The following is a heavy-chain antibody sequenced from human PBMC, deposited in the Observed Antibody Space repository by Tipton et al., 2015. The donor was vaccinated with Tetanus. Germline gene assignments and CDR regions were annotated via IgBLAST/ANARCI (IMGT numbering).Heavy chain of an antibody. V-gene: IGHV4-4*07. D-gene: IGHD5-12*01. CDR1: GGSISSYY. Sequence: TLSLTCTVSGGSISSYYWSWIRQPAGKGLEWIGRIYTSESTNYNPSLKSRLTMSLDTSKNQSSLKLSSVTAADTAVYYCARVRRGATTDLDYWGQGTLVTVSS. CDR3: ARVRRGATTDLDY. J-gene: IGHJ4*02. CDR2: IYTSEST.